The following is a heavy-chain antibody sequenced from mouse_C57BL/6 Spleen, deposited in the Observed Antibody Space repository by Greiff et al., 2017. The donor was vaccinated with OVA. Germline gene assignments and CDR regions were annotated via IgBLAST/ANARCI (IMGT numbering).Heavy chain of an antibody. CDR1: GYTFTSYW. Sequence: QVQLKQPGAELVRPGSSVKLSCKASGYTFTSYWMHWVKQRPIQGLEWIGNIDPSDSETHYNQKFKDKATLTVDKSSSTAYMQLSSLTSEDSAVYYCARGGITTVVDDAMDYWGQGTSVTVSS. J-gene: IGHJ4*01. CDR3: ARGGITTVVDDAMDY. D-gene: IGHD1-1*01. V-gene: IGHV1-52*01. CDR2: IDPSDSET.